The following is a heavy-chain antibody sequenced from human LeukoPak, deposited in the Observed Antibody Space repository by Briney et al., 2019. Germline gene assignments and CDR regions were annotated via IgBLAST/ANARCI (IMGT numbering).Heavy chain of an antibody. D-gene: IGHD3-9*01. Sequence: HAGGSLRLSCAASGFTFSSYEMNWVRQAPGKGLEWVANIKQDGSEKYYVDSVKGRFTISRDNAKNSLYLQMNSLRAEDTAVYYCARDPSDILTGYNLPFDYWGQGTLVTVSS. CDR2: IKQDGSEK. J-gene: IGHJ4*02. V-gene: IGHV3-7*01. CDR3: ARDPSDILTGYNLPFDY. CDR1: GFTFSSYE.